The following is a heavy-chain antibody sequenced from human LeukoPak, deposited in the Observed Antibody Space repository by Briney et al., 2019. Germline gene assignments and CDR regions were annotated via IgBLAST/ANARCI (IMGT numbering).Heavy chain of an antibody. Sequence: PSETLSLTCAVYGGSFSGYYWSWIRQPPGKGLEWIGEINHSGSTNYNPSLKSRVTISVDTSKNQFSLELSSVTAADTAVYYCARASIAVAGLDYWGQGTLVTVSS. CDR2: INHSGST. CDR1: GGSFSGYY. V-gene: IGHV4-34*01. J-gene: IGHJ4*02. D-gene: IGHD6-19*01. CDR3: ARASIAVAGLDY.